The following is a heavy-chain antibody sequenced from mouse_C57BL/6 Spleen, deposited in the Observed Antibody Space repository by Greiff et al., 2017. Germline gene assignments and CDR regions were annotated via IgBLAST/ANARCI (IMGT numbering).Heavy chain of an antibody. CDR2: IDPSDSYT. V-gene: IGHV1-69*01. J-gene: IGHJ4*01. D-gene: IGHD2-2*01. Sequence: VQLQQSGAELVMPGASVKLSCKAYGYTFTSYWMHWVKQRPGQGLEWIGEIDPSDSYTNYNQKFKGKSTLTVDKSSSTAYMQLSSLTSEDSAVYYCASYGYDEGYYYAMDYWGQGTSVTVSS. CDR3: ASYGYDEGYYYAMDY. CDR1: GYTFTSYW.